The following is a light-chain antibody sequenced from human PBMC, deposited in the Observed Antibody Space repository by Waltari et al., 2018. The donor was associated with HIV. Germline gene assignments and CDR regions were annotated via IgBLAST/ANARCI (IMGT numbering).Light chain of an antibody. Sequence: QSALTQPASVSGSPGQSITISCTGTSTDIGGFYYISWYQQHPGKAPKLIISDGNARPSGISSRFSGAKSGNTASLTISGLQPEDEAYYHCSSYASSSALLFGGGTKLTVV. CDR3: SSYASSSALL. CDR1: STDIGGFYY. J-gene: IGLJ3*02. V-gene: IGLV2-14*03. CDR2: DGN.